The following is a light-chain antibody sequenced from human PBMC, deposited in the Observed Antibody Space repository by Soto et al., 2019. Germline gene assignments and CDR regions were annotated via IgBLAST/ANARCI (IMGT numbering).Light chain of an antibody. CDR1: SSDVGSYNF. CDR3: CSYAGNSGV. Sequence: ALTQPASVSGSPGQSIILSCTGTSSDVGSYNFVSWYQQHPGKAPKLMIYEVSKRPSGVSNRFSGSKSGNTASLTISGLQPEDEADYYCCSYAGNSGVFGGGTKLTVL. CDR2: EVS. J-gene: IGLJ3*02. V-gene: IGLV2-23*02.